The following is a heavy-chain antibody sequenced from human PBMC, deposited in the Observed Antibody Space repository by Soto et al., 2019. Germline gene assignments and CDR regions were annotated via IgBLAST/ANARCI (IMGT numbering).Heavy chain of an antibody. J-gene: IGHJ4*02. CDR3: ARAVLPATAPFDY. CDR2: IYYSGST. CDR1: GGSISSYY. Sequence: QVQLQESGPRLVKPSETLSLTCIVSGGSISSYYWSWIRQPPGKGLECIGYIYYSGSTNYNPSLKSRVTISVDTSKNQFSLKLSSVTAADTAVYYCARAVLPATAPFDYWGQGTLVTVSS. V-gene: IGHV4-59*01. D-gene: IGHD2-2*01.